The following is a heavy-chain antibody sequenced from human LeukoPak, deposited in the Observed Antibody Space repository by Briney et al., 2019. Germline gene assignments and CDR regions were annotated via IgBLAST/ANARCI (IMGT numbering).Heavy chain of an antibody. Sequence: GGSLRLSCAASGFTFSSYTMNWVRQAPGKGLEWVSYISSTSSTIYYAASVKGRFIISRDNAKNSLYLQMNSLRAEDTAVYYRARDRSVRSSIVVAGGFDPWGQGTLVTVSS. D-gene: IGHD6-13*01. CDR3: ARDRSVRSSIVVAGGFDP. J-gene: IGHJ5*02. V-gene: IGHV3-48*01. CDR1: GFTFSSYT. CDR2: ISSTSSTI.